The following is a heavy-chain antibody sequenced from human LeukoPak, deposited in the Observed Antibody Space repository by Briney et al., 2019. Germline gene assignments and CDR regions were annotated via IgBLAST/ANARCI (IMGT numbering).Heavy chain of an antibody. CDR1: GGSFSGYY. J-gene: IGHJ4*02. D-gene: IGHD3-22*01. CDR3: ARSLVVVITTRGEFDY. V-gene: IGHV4-34*01. Sequence: PSETLSLTCAVYGGSFSGYYWSWIRQPPGKGLEWIGEINHSGSTNYNPSLKSRVTISVDTSKNQFSLKLSSVTAAYTAVYYCARSLVVVITTRGEFDYWGRGTLVTVSS. CDR2: INHSGST.